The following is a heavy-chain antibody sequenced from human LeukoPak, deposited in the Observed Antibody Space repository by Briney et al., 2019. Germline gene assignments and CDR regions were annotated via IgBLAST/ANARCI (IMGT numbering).Heavy chain of an antibody. D-gene: IGHD3-22*01. Sequence: GGSLRLSCAASGFMFSSYEMYWFRQAPGKGLEWVSYINPGGTTMYYADSVSGRFTISRDNAKNSLFLQMNSLRADDTAVYYCARDLADYYDSSGYFYWGQGTLVTVSS. V-gene: IGHV3-48*03. CDR2: INPGGTTM. CDR3: ARDLADYYDSSGYFY. CDR1: GFMFSSYE. J-gene: IGHJ4*02.